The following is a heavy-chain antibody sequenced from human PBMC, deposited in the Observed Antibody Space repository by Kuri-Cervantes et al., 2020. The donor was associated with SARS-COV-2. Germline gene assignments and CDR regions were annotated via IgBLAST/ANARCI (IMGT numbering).Heavy chain of an antibody. CDR1: GYTFTGYY. CDR3: ARGAIFGVVIAHFDY. Sequence: ASVKVSCKASGYTFTGYYMHWVRQAPGQGLEWMGWINPNSGGTNYAQKFQGRVTMTRDTSISTAYMELSRLRSDDTAVYYCARGAIFGVVIAHFDYWGQGTLVTVSS. V-gene: IGHV1-2*02. J-gene: IGHJ4*02. D-gene: IGHD3-3*01. CDR2: INPNSGGT.